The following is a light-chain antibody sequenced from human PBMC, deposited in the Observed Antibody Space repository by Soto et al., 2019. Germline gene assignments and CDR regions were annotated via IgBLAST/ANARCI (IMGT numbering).Light chain of an antibody. CDR3: QQYGGSPSFT. CDR2: GAS. Sequence: EIVLTQSPGTLSLFPGERATLSCRASQSVSSSYLAWYQQIPGQAPRLLIYGASSRATGIRDRFSGSGSGTYFTLTISRLEPEDFAVYYCQQYGGSPSFTFGPGTKVDIK. J-gene: IGKJ3*01. CDR1: QSVSSSY. V-gene: IGKV3-20*01.